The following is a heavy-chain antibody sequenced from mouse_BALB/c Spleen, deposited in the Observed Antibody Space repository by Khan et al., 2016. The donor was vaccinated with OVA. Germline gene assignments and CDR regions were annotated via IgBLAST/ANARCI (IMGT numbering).Heavy chain of an antibody. V-gene: IGHV1S81*02. D-gene: IGHD1-1*01. Sequence: VQLQQSGAELVKAGASVKMSCKASGYTFTSYWMHWVKQRLGQGLEWFAETNPTNGRTYYNEKFKSKATLTVEKSSSTAYMLLSGTTFEDSAVYYCARIKKIVATYFDYWGQGTTLTVSS. CDR1: GYTFTSYW. CDR2: TNPTNGRT. CDR3: ARIKKIVATYFDY. J-gene: IGHJ2*01.